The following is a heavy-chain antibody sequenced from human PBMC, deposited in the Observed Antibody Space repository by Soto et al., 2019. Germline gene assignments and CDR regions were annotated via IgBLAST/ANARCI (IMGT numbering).Heavy chain of an antibody. CDR3: ARSYSFGGVISPTFDY. CDR1: GGTFSTHA. Sequence: QEQPVQSGAEVKKPGSSVKVSCKASGGTFSTHAITWVRQAPGQGLEWMGGINPIFGTTNYAQKFQGRLTITADKSTTTAYMELSSLRSDDTAVYYCARSYSFGGVISPTFDYWGQGTLVTVSS. J-gene: IGHJ4*02. V-gene: IGHV1-69*06. D-gene: IGHD3-16*02. CDR2: INPIFGTT.